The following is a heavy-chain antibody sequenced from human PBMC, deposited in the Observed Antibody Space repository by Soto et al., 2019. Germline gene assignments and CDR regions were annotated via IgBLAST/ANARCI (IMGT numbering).Heavy chain of an antibody. Sequence: PSPTVSLTCAISGDSVSSNSAAWNWIRQSPSRGLEWLGRTYHRSKWYIDYAVSVESRITINPDTSKNQFSLQLNSVTPEDTAVYYCARGKVVMFDYWGQGTLVTVSS. V-gene: IGHV6-1*01. J-gene: IGHJ4*02. CDR1: GDSVSSNSAA. CDR3: ARGKVVMFDY. CDR2: TYHRSKWYI. D-gene: IGHD2-15*01.